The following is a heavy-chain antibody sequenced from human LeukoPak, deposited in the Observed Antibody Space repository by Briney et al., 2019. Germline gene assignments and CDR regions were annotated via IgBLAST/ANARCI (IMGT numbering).Heavy chain of an antibody. V-gene: IGHV4-39*01. CDR2: VYSTGNT. CDR1: GDSINSNSYH. Sequence: PSETLSLTCTVSGDSINSNSYHWGWIRQPPGKELEWIGTVYSTGNTYYTPSLKSRVTISVDTSNNQFSLKLTSVTAADTAVYYCARPHLTWRVEYFDPWGQGTLVTVSS. CDR3: ARPHLTWRVEYFDP. D-gene: IGHD3-16*01. J-gene: IGHJ5*02.